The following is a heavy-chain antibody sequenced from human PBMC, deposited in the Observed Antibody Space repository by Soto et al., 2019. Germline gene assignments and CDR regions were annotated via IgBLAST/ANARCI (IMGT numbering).Heavy chain of an antibody. CDR1: GYIFTSYG. CDR3: ARAKQQLVNRSPIDY. CDR2: ISAYNGNT. D-gene: IGHD6-13*01. J-gene: IGHJ4*02. V-gene: IGHV1-18*01. Sequence: QVQLVQSGAEVKKPGASVKVSCKASGYIFTSYGISWVRQAPGQGLEWMGWISAYNGNTNYAQKLQGRVTMTTDTSTSTAYMELRSLRSDDTAVYYCARAKQQLVNRSPIDYWGQGTLVTVSS.